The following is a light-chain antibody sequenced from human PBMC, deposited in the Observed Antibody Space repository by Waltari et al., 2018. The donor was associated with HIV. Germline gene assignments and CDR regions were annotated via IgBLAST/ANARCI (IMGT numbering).Light chain of an antibody. CDR1: SSDVRSYNL. V-gene: IGLV2-23*02. J-gene: IGLJ2*01. CDR3: CSYAGSSTLV. Sequence: QSALTQPASVSGSTGQSITISCTATSSDVRSYNLSSWYQQHPGKAPKLMIYEVSKRPSGVSNRFSGSKSGNTASLTISGLQAEDEADYYCCSYAGSSTLVFGGGTKLTVL. CDR2: EVS.